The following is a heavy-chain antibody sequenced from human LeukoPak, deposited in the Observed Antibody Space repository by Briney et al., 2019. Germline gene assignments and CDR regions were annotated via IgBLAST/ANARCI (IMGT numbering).Heavy chain of an antibody. D-gene: IGHD4-17*01. CDR2: IISSGGST. J-gene: IGHJ4*02. Sequence: PGGSLRLSCAASGFTLSSYAISWVRQAPGKGLQWVSGIISSGGSTYYVDYVKGRFTISRDNSENTLYLQMNRLISEETAMYYCAKEIWPTVTTPGRTYFDYWGQGALVTVSS. V-gene: IGHV3-23*01. CDR3: AKEIWPTVTTPGRTYFDY. CDR1: GFTLSSYA.